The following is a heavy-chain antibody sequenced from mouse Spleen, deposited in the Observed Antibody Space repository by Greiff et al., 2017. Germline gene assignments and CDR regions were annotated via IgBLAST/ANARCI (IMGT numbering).Heavy chain of an antibody. CDR3: ARPEGGFFMDY. Sequence: VQLKESGGGLVQPGGSRKLSCAASGFTFSSFGMHWVRQAPEKGLEWVAYISSGSSTIYYADTVKGRFTISRDNAKNTLFLQMTSLRSEDTAMYYCARPEGGFFMDYWGQGTSVTVSS. V-gene: IGHV5-17*02. J-gene: IGHJ4*01. CDR1: GFTFSSFG. CDR2: ISSGSSTI.